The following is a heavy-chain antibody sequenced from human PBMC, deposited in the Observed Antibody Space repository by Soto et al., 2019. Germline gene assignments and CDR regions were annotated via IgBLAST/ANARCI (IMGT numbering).Heavy chain of an antibody. Sequence: QITLKESGPTLVKPTQTLTLTCTFSGFSLSTIGVGVGWIRQPPGKALEWLALIYWDDDKRYSPSLKSRLTVTKDTSKNQVVLTITNRDPVDTATYYCVQSRCGGDCLQSYSSHSYYGLDVWGQGTTVTVS. V-gene: IGHV2-5*02. CDR2: IYWDDDK. J-gene: IGHJ6*02. CDR3: VQSRCGGDCLQSYSSHSYYGLDV. D-gene: IGHD2-21*02. CDR1: GFSLSTIGVG.